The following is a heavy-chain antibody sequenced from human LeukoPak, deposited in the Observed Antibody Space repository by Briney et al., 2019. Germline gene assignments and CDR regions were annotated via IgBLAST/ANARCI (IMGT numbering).Heavy chain of an antibody. CDR2: ISAYNSNT. J-gene: IGHJ2*01. Sequence: ASVKVSCKASGYTFTSYAMNWVRQAPGQGLEWMGWISAYNSNTNYAQKLQGRVTMTTDTSTSTAYMELRSLRSDDTAVYYCAREGSLRSLDLWGRGTLVTVSS. D-gene: IGHD3-10*01. V-gene: IGHV1-18*01. CDR1: GYTFTSYA. CDR3: AREGSLRSLDL.